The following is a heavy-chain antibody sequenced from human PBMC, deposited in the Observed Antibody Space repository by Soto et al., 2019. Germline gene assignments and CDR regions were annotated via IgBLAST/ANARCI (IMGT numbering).Heavy chain of an antibody. CDR1: GGSISSSSYF. V-gene: IGHV4-39*01. Sequence: PSETLSLTCTVPGGSISSSSYFWGWIRQPPGKGLEWIGSIYYSGSTYSNPSLKSRVTISVDTSKNHFSLKLNFVTAADTAVYYCARLQQQLVLWGQGTLVTVSS. D-gene: IGHD6-13*01. CDR2: IYYSGST. CDR3: ARLQQQLVL. J-gene: IGHJ4*02.